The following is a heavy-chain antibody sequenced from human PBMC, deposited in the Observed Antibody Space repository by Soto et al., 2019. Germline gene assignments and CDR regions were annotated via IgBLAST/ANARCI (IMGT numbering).Heavy chain of an antibody. Sequence: EVKLVESGGGLDQPGGSLRLSCAASGFTFSSYWMSWVRQAPGKGLEWVANIKQDGSEKYYVDSVKGRFTISRDNAKNSLYLQMNSLRAEDTAVYYCARGRGCSTGCHNFDYWGQGTLVTVSS. V-gene: IGHV3-7*01. J-gene: IGHJ4*02. CDR2: IKQDGSEK. CDR1: GFTFSSYW. CDR3: ARGRGCSTGCHNFDY. D-gene: IGHD2-2*01.